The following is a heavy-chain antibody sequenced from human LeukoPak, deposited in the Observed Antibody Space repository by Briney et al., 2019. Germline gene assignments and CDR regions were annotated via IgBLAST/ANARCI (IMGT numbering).Heavy chain of an antibody. CDR3: ARDDDYGGNQAFG. V-gene: IGHV3-53*01. D-gene: IGHD4-23*01. J-gene: IGHJ4*02. CDR1: GFTVSRNY. Sequence: GGSLRLSCAASGFTVSRNYMSWVREAPGRGLEWVSVTYSGGTTYYADSVKGRFTTSRDNSKNPLYLQMTSPRAEDTAVYYCARDDDYGGNQAFGWGQGTLVTVSS. CDR2: TYSGGTT.